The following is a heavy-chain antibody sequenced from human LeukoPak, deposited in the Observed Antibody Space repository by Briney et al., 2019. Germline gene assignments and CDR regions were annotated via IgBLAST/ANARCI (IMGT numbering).Heavy chain of an antibody. J-gene: IGHJ4*02. CDR2: ISAYNGNT. V-gene: IGHV1-18*01. Sequence: RASVKVSCKASGYTFTSYGISWVRQAPGQGLEWMGWISAYNGNTNYAQKLQGRVTMTTDTSTSTAYMELRSLRSDDTAVYYCARDRGIVLMVYAGFDYWGQGTLVTVSS. CDR3: ARDRGIVLMVYAGFDY. CDR1: GYTFTSYG. D-gene: IGHD2-8*01.